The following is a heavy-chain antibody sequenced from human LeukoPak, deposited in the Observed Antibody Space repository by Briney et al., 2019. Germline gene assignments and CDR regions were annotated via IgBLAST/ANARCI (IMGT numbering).Heavy chain of an antibody. CDR3: ATDSGYCSSTSCWQLFDY. CDR2: FDPEDGET. CDR1: GYTLTELS. Sequence: ASVKVSCKVSGYTLTELSMHWVRQAPGKGLEWMGGFDPEDGETIYEQKFQGRVTMTEDTSTDTAYMELSSLRSEDTAVYYCATDSGYCSSTSCWQLFDYWGQGTLVTVSS. D-gene: IGHD2-2*01. J-gene: IGHJ4*02. V-gene: IGHV1-24*01.